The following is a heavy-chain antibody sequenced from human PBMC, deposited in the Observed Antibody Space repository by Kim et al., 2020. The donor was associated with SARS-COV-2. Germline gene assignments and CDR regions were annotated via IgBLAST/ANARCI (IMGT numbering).Heavy chain of an antibody. V-gene: IGHV7-4-1*02. CDR3: AIDAEIFGVVYYYYGMDV. D-gene: IGHD3-3*01. CDR1: GYTFTSYA. CDR2: INTNTGNP. J-gene: IGHJ6*02. Sequence: ASVKVSCKASGYTFTSYAMNWVRQAPGQGLEWMGWINTNTGNPTYAQGFTGRFVFSLDTSVSTAYLQISSLKSEDTAVYYCAIDAEIFGVVYYYYGMDVWGQETTVAVSS.